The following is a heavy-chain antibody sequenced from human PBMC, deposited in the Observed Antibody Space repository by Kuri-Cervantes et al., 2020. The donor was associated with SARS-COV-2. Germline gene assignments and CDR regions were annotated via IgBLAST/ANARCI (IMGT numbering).Heavy chain of an antibody. D-gene: IGHD1-26*01. J-gene: IGHJ4*02. Sequence: ASVKVSCKASGYTFTGYYMHWVRQAPGQGLEWMGWINPNSGGTNYAQKFQGRVTMTRDTSISTAYMELSRLRSDDTAVYYCARVLWELSGAFDYWGQGTLVTVSS. CDR1: GYTFTGYY. CDR3: ARVLWELSGAFDY. V-gene: IGHV1-2*02. CDR2: INPNSGGT.